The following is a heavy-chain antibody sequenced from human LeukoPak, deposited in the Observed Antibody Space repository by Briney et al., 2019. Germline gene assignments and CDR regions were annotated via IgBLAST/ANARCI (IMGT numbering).Heavy chain of an antibody. CDR1: GGSISSYY. CDR3: ASNKGQWLFSD. J-gene: IGHJ4*02. D-gene: IGHD6-19*01. V-gene: IGHV4-59*08. CDR2: IYYSGST. Sequence: PSETLSLTCTVSGGSISSYYWNWIRQPPGKGLEWIGNIYYSGSTNYNPSLKSRDTISVDTSKNQFSLRLSSVTAADTAVYYCASNKGQWLFSDWGQGTLVTVSS.